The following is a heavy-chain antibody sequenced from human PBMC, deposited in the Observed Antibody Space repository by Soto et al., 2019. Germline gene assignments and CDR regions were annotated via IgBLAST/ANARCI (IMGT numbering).Heavy chain of an antibody. CDR2: ISGSGGST. Sequence: GGSLRLSCAASGFTFSSYAMSWVRQAPGKGLEWVSAISGSGGSTYYADSVKGRLTISRDNSKNTLYLQMNSLRAEDTAVYYCAKDPGYSGYDLSFDYWGQGTLVTVSS. J-gene: IGHJ4*02. CDR3: AKDPGYSGYDLSFDY. V-gene: IGHV3-23*01. CDR1: GFTFSSYA. D-gene: IGHD5-12*01.